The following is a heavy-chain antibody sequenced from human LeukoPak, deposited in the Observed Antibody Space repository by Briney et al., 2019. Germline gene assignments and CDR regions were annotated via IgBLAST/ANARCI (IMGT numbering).Heavy chain of an antibody. D-gene: IGHD6-13*01. CDR2: IYSDGGT. V-gene: IGHV3-66*01. CDR1: GLTVSSSY. Sequence: GGSLRLSCAASGLTVSSSYMSWVRQAPGKGLEWVSVIYSDGGTYYADSVKDRFTIYRDNSKNTLYLQMNSLRAEDTALYYCARESSWSFDYWGQGTLVTVSS. J-gene: IGHJ4*02. CDR3: ARESSWSFDY.